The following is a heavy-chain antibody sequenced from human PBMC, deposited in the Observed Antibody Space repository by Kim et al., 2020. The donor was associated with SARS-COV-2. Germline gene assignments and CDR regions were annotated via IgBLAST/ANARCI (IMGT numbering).Heavy chain of an antibody. Sequence: GGSLRLSCAASGFTFSSYWMIWVRQAPGKGLEWVAHIKQDGSAKYYVDSVKGRFTISRDNAKNSLYLQMNSLRAEDTAVYYCARGLPSNILTGYYIAFDYWGQGTLVTVSS. CDR2: IKQDGSAK. CDR3: ARGLPSNILTGYYIAFDY. D-gene: IGHD3-9*01. CDR1: GFTFSSYW. V-gene: IGHV3-7*01. J-gene: IGHJ4*02.